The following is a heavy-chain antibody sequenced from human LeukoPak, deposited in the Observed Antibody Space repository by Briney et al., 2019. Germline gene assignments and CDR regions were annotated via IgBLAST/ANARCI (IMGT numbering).Heavy chain of an antibody. CDR1: GGSISSSSYY. CDR2: IYYSGST. J-gene: IGHJ5*02. CDR3: ARTCTIFGDDNWFDP. V-gene: IGHV4-39*01. Sequence: SETLSLTCTVSGGSISSSSYYWGWLRQPPGKGLEWIGSIYYSGSTYYNPSLKSRVTISVDTSKNQFSLKLSSVTAADTAVYYCARTCTIFGDDNWFDPWGQGTLVTVSS. D-gene: IGHD3-3*01.